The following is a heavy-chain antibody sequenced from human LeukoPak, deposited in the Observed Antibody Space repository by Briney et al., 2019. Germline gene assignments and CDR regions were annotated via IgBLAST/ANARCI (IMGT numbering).Heavy chain of an antibody. Sequence: SETLSLTCAVSGYSISSGYYWGWFRQPPGKGLEWIGSIYYSGSTYYNPSLKSRVTISVDTSKNQFSLKLSSVTAADTAVYYCARRGYCGSTSRYPFDPWGQGTLVTVSS. CDR1: GYSISSGYY. J-gene: IGHJ5*02. CDR2: IYYSGST. V-gene: IGHV4-38-2*01. CDR3: ARRGYCGSTSRYPFDP. D-gene: IGHD2-2*03.